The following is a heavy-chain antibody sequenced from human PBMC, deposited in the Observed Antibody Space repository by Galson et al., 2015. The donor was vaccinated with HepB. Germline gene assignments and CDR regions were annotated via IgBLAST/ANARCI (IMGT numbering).Heavy chain of an antibody. CDR3: ARAGTKWEDDSHYYGMDV. V-gene: IGHV1-18*01. J-gene: IGHJ6*02. CDR2: ISTHKANT. D-gene: IGHD1-26*01. CDR1: GYAFTSYG. Sequence: SVKVSCKASGYAFTSYGISWVRQAPGQGLEWLGWISTHKANTNYAQILQGRVTMTTDTSTNTAYMEMRSLRSDDTAVYYCARAGTKWEDDSHYYGMDVWGQGTTVTVSS.